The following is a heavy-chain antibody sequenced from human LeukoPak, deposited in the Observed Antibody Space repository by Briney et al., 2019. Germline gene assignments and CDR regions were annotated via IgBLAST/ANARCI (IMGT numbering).Heavy chain of an antibody. Sequence: GGSLRLSCAASGFTFSSYSMNWVRQAPGKGLEWVSSISSSSSSYIYYADSVKGRFTISRDNAKNSLYLQMNSLRDEDTAVYYCARDHPVTGRDYWGQGTLVTVSS. CDR1: GFTFSSYS. V-gene: IGHV3-21*01. CDR2: ISSSSSSYI. J-gene: IGHJ4*02. CDR3: ARDHPVTGRDY.